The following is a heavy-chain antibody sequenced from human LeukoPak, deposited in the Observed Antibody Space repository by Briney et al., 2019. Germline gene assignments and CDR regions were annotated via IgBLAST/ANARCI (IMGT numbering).Heavy chain of an antibody. CDR2: ISYSGST. CDR3: ARQHRGYSGYDYFYY. J-gene: IGHJ4*02. Sequence: PSETLSLTCTVSGGSISSYYWSWIRQPPGKGLEWIGYISYSGSTNYNPSLKSRVAISVDTSKNQFSLKLSSVTAADTVVFYCARQHRGYSGYDYFYYWGQRTLVTVSS. V-gene: IGHV4-59*01. D-gene: IGHD5-12*01. CDR1: GGSISSYY.